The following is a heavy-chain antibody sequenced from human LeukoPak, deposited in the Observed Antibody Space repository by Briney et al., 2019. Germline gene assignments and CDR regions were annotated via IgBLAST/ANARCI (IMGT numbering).Heavy chain of an antibody. V-gene: IGHV1-8*01. D-gene: IGHD4-17*01. CDR1: GYTFTSYD. Sequence: GASVKVSCKASGYTFTSYDINWVRQATGQGLEWMGWMNPNSGNTDYAQKFQGRVTMTRNTSISTAYMELSSLRSEDTAVYYCARFTVTMYELKTSFDYWGQGTLVTVSS. J-gene: IGHJ4*02. CDR3: ARFTVTMYELKTSFDY. CDR2: MNPNSGNT.